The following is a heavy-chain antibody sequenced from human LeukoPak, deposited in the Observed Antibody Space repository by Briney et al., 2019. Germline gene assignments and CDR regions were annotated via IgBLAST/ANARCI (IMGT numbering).Heavy chain of an antibody. D-gene: IGHD2-2*01. CDR1: GASISSYY. J-gene: IGHJ4*02. CDR3: ARDRVVPAAFDD. Sequence: PSETLSLTCTVSGASISSYYWSWLRQPADRGLEWIGRIYATGSPNYNPSLKSRVTMSVDTSKNQFSLKLPSVTAADAAVYYCARDRVVPAAFDDWGQGTLVTVSS. V-gene: IGHV4-4*07. CDR2: IYATGSP.